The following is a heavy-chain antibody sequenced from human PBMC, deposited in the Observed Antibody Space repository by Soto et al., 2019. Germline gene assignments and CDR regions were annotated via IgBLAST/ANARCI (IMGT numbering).Heavy chain of an antibody. D-gene: IGHD5-18*01. V-gene: IGHV3-23*01. CDR2: INVGGSTT. J-gene: IGHJ6*02. Sequence: PGGSLRLSCAASGLTMSSYRMTWVRQAPGKGLQWVSSINVGGSTTYYADSVKGRFNISRDNSKNILYLQLSSLRTADTAVYYCAKDTRGYSYGSAYYGMDVWGQGTTVTVSS. CDR1: GLTMSSYR. CDR3: AKDTRGYSYGSAYYGMDV.